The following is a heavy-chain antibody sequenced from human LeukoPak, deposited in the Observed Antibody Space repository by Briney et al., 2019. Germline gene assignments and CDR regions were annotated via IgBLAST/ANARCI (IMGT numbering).Heavy chain of an antibody. D-gene: IGHD1-26*01. Sequence: PGGSLRLSCAASEFTFSHYAVHWVRQAPGKGLEWVAVISYDGSNKYYADSVKGRFTISRDNSKNTLYLQTNSLRTDDTAVYYCARGLVSGSQRGYFDYWGHGALVTVSS. J-gene: IGHJ4*01. CDR2: ISYDGSNK. CDR3: ARGLVSGSQRGYFDY. V-gene: IGHV3-30-3*01. CDR1: EFTFSHYA.